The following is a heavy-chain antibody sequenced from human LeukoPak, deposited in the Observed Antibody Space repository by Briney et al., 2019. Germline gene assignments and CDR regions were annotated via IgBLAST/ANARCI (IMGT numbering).Heavy chain of an antibody. D-gene: IGHD3-9*01. Sequence: KPGASVKVSCKASGYTFTGYDMHGVRQAPGQGLEWMGWINPNSGGTNYAQKFQGKVTMTRDTSISTAYMELSRLRSDDTAVYYCARGDYDILTGYYIGDAFDIWGQGTMVTVSS. CDR1: GYTFTGYD. V-gene: IGHV1-2*02. CDR2: INPNSGGT. CDR3: ARGDYDILTGYYIGDAFDI. J-gene: IGHJ3*02.